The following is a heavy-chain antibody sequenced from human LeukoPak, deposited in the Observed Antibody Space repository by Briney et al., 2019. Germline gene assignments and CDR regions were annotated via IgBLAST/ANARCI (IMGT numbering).Heavy chain of an antibody. CDR3: ARHASPDIVIVPAATFDY. Sequence: SETLSLTCAVSDYSINSGHYWGWIRQPPGKGLEWIGSIYHSGRTYYNPSLKSRVTTSVDTSKNQFSLNLTSVPAADTAVYYCARHASPDIVIVPAATFDYWGQGTLVTVSS. D-gene: IGHD2-2*01. J-gene: IGHJ4*02. CDR2: IYHSGRT. CDR1: DYSINSGHY. V-gene: IGHV4-38-2*01.